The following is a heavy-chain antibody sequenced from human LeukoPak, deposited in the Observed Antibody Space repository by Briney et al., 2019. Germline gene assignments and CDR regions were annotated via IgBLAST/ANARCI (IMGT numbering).Heavy chain of an antibody. V-gene: IGHV3-30*03. D-gene: IGHD6-19*01. Sequence: GGSLRLSCAASGFTFDRNGMHWFRQAPGKGPEWVAVISYDGSDKYYADSVKGRFTISRDNSKKTLYLQMNSLRAEDTAVYYCARDNAWLALDFWGQGTLVTVPS. CDR1: GFTFDRNG. J-gene: IGHJ4*02. CDR2: ISYDGSDK. CDR3: ARDNAWLALDF.